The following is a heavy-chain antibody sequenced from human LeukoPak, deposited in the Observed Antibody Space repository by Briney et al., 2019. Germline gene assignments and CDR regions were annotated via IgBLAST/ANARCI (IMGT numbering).Heavy chain of an antibody. CDR3: AREGSGGSRPSYHFYMDV. V-gene: IGHV1-18*04. D-gene: IGHD3-10*01. CDR1: GYTFTGYY. J-gene: IGHJ6*03. CDR2: INTYGNDT. Sequence: EASVKVSCKASGYTFTGYYMHWVRQAPGQGLEWVGWINTYGNDTNYAQKIQGRVTLTTDTSTSTAYMELRSLRSDDTAVYYCAREGSGGSRPSYHFYMDVWGKGTRVTVSS.